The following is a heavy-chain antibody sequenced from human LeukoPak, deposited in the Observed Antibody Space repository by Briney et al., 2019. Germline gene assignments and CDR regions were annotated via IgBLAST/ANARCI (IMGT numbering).Heavy chain of an antibody. V-gene: IGHV3-21*01. J-gene: IGHJ4*02. CDR3: ARDTQDPQWLVQRYFDY. D-gene: IGHD6-19*01. Sequence: PGGSLRLSCAASGFTFSSYSMNWVRQAPGKGLEWVSSISSSSSYIYYADSVKGRFTISRDNAKNSLYLQMNSLRAEDTAVYYCARDTQDPQWLVQRYFDYWGQGTLVTVSS. CDR2: ISSSSSYI. CDR1: GFTFSSYS.